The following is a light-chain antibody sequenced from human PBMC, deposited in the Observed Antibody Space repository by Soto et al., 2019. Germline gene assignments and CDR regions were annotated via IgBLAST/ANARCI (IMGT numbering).Light chain of an antibody. CDR2: DAS. Sequence: DIQMTQSPPSLSPSVGDRVTITCRASRSISDWLAWYQQKPGKAPELLIFDASNLKSGVSSRFSGSGSGTEFTLTISRLQPDDVATYYCLQYSSHSWTFGQGTKVEIK. CDR1: RSISDW. CDR3: LQYSSHSWT. J-gene: IGKJ1*01. V-gene: IGKV1-5*01.